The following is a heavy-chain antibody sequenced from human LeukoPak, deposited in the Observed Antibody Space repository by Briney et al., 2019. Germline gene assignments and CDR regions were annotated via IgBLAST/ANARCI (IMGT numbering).Heavy chain of an antibody. D-gene: IGHD3-10*01. V-gene: IGHV4-59*08. Sequence: ASETPSLTCTVSGGSISSYYWSWIRQPPGKGLEWIGYIYYSGSTNYNPSLKSRVTISVDTSKNQFSLKLSSVTAADTAVYYCARQKTVIWFGEEFDYWGQGTLVTVSS. J-gene: IGHJ4*02. CDR1: GGSISSYY. CDR2: IYYSGST. CDR3: ARQKTVIWFGEEFDY.